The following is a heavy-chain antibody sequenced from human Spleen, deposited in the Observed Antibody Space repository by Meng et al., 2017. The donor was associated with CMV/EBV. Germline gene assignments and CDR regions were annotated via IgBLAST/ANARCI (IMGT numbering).Heavy chain of an antibody. CDR3: AKGDSTIFGVVIKGDAFDI. D-gene: IGHD3-3*01. V-gene: IGHV1-2*02. J-gene: IGHJ3*02. CDR2: INPNSGGT. CDR1: GYTFTGYY. Sequence: ASVKVSCKASGYTFTGYYMHWVRQAPGQGLEWMGWINPNSGGTNYAQKFQGRVTMTRDTSISTAYMELSRLRSDDTAVYYCAKGDSTIFGVVIKGDAFDIWGQGTMVTVSS.